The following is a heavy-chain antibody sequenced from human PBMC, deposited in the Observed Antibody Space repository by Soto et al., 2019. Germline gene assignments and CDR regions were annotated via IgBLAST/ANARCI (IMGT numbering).Heavy chain of an antibody. CDR1: GGSFNSFY. V-gene: IGHV4-59*01. CDR2: VYYSGTT. D-gene: IGHD3-22*01. J-gene: IGHJ4*02. CDR3: ATYDSGGKFDF. Sequence: SETLSLTCTVSGGSFNSFYWSWIRQPPGKGLEWIGYVYYSGTTNYNPSLKGRVSISVDTSKNQFSLKLTSVTAADTAVYYCATYDSGGKFDFWGLGTLVTVSS.